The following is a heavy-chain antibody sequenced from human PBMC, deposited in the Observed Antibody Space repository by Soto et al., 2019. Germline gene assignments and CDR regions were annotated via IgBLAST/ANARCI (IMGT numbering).Heavy chain of an antibody. J-gene: IGHJ3*01. CDR3: AKDFSRGPGVLRGFDL. CDR1: GFTFSSYG. V-gene: IGHV3-30*18. D-gene: IGHD3-3*01. Sequence: QVQLVDSGGSVVQPGTSLRLSCAASGFTFSSYGIHWVRQAPGKGLEWVALISHDGSRKEYAESQKGRFTISRDNSKNTVYLQMNSLRFEDTAVYFCAKDFSRGPGVLRGFDLWGQGTVVTVSS. CDR2: ISHDGSRK.